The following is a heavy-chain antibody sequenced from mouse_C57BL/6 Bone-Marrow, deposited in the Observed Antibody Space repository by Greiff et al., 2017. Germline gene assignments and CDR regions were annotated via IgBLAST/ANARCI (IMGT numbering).Heavy chain of an antibody. CDR3: ARSEGSSYYWYFDV. D-gene: IGHD1-1*01. CDR2: IYPGDGDT. Sequence: VQLQQSGPELVKPGASVKISCKASGYAFSSSWMNWVKQRPGKGLEWIGRIYPGDGDTNYNGKFKGKATLTADKSSSTAYMQLSSLTSEDSAVYFCARSEGSSYYWYFDVWGTGTTVTVSS. CDR1: GYAFSSSW. J-gene: IGHJ1*03. V-gene: IGHV1-82*01.